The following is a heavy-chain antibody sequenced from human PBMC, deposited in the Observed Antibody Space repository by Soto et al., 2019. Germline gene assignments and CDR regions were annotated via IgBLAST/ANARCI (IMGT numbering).Heavy chain of an antibody. Sequence: QVQLVQSGAEVKKPGASVKVSCKASGYTFTSYDINWVRQATGQGLEWMGWMNPNRGNTGYAQKVQGRVTMPIKTSISTAYMELSRLRSEGTAVDYCARGWSSSRYNSFDPWGQGTLVTVSS. D-gene: IGHD6-6*01. CDR1: GYTFTSYD. J-gene: IGHJ5*02. CDR3: ARGWSSSRYNSFDP. V-gene: IGHV1-8*01. CDR2: MNPNRGNT.